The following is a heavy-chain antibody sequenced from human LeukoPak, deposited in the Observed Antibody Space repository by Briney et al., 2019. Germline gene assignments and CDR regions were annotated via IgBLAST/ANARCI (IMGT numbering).Heavy chain of an antibody. CDR3: AKDPSRPAYYYYGMDV. CDR1: GFTSSNAW. V-gene: IGHV3-23*01. J-gene: IGHJ6*02. CDR2: ISVSGGST. Sequence: GGSLRLSCAASGFTSSNAWMSWVRQAPGKGLEWVSAISVSGGSTYYADSVKGRLTISRDNSKNTLYLRMNSLRAEDTAVYYCAKDPSRPAYYYYGMDVWGQGTTVTVSS.